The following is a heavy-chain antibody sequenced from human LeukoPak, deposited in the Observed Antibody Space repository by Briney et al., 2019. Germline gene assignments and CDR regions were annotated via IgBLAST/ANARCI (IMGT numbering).Heavy chain of an antibody. J-gene: IGHJ4*02. CDR2: NYHGDSDT. CDR1: GYRFTNFL. CDR3: ARLGLEAYDNSGFYYLDY. V-gene: IGHV5-51*01. D-gene: IGHD3-22*01. Sequence: GGSLKISLKGSGYRFTNFLIGWGRQVPGKGLEWIGTNYHGDSDTRYRPSFQGQVTTSADKSISTAYLQWSSLKAPDTAIYYCARLGLEAYDNSGFYYLDYWAQGTLVTVSS.